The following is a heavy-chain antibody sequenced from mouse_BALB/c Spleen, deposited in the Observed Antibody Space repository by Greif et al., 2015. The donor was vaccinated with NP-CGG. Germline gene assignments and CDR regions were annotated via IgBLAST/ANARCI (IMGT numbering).Heavy chain of an antibody. J-gene: IGHJ4*01. V-gene: IGHV1S81*02. Sequence: QVQLQQSGAELVKPGASVKLSCKASGYTFTSYYMYWVKQRPGQGLEWIGEISPSNGGTNFNEKFKSKATLTVDKSSSTAYMQLSSLTSEDSAVYYCTRSGFYAMDYWVQGTSVTVSS. CDR3: TRSGFYAMDY. CDR2: ISPSNGGT. D-gene: IGHD3-1*01. CDR1: GYTFTSYY.